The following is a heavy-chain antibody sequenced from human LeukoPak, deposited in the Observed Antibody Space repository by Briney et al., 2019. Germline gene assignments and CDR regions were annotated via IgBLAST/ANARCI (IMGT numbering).Heavy chain of an antibody. V-gene: IGHV3-74*01. J-gene: IGHJ6*03. Sequence: GGSLRLSCAASGFTFSNYWMHWVRQAPGKGLVWVSRINSDGSSTSYADSVKGRFTISRDNAKNTLYLQMNSLRAEDTAVYYCARVSSGSYFGYYNYYMDVWGKGTTVTVSS. CDR2: INSDGSST. CDR1: GFTFSNYW. CDR3: ARVSSGSYFGYYNYYMDV. D-gene: IGHD1-26*01.